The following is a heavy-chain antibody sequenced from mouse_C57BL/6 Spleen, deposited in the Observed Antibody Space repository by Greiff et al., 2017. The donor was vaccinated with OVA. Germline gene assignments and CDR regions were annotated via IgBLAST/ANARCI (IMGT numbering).Heavy chain of an antibody. J-gene: IGHJ3*01. CDR3: ARWGYDYETWFAY. CDR1: GYTFTSYW. CDR2: IYPGSGST. V-gene: IGHV1-55*01. Sequence: VKLQQPGAELVKPGASVKMSCKASGYTFTSYWITWVKQRPGQGLEWIGDIYPGSGSTNYNEKFKSKATLTVDTSSSTAYMQLSSLTSEDSAVYDCARWGYDYETWFAYWGQGTLVTVSA. D-gene: IGHD2-4*01.